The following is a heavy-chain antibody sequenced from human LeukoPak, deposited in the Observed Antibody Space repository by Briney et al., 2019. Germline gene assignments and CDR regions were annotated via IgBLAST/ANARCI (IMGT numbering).Heavy chain of an antibody. D-gene: IGHD2-15*01. Sequence: PGGSLRLSCAASGFTFSDYYMSWIRQAPGRGLEWVSYISGSGSTIYYADSVKGRFTISRDNAKNSLFLQMNSLGVEDTAVYYCARGISAVVPRAFDLWGQGTMVTVSS. V-gene: IGHV3-11*04. CDR3: ARGISAVVPRAFDL. CDR2: ISGSGSTI. J-gene: IGHJ3*01. CDR1: GFTFSDYY.